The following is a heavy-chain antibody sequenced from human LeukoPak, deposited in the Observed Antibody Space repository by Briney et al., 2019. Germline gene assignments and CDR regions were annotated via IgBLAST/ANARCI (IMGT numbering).Heavy chain of an antibody. Sequence: SETLSLTCTVSGGSISSSSYYWGWIRQPPGKGLEWIGSIYYSGSTYYNPSLKSRVTISVDTSKNQFSLKLSSVTAADTAVYYCASLYCSSTSCYGGYFDYWGQGTLVTVSS. D-gene: IGHD2-2*01. J-gene: IGHJ4*02. V-gene: IGHV4-39*07. CDR2: IYYSGST. CDR3: ASLYCSSTSCYGGYFDY. CDR1: GGSISSSSYY.